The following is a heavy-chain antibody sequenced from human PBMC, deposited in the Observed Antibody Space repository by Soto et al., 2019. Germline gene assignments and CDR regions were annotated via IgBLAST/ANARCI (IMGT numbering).Heavy chain of an antibody. J-gene: IGHJ5*02. CDR1: GGSINSYY. CDR2: IYYTGST. D-gene: IGHD7-27*01. V-gene: IGHV4-59*01. Sequence: SETLSLTCTVSGGSINSYYWMWIRQSPGKGLEWIGLIYYTGSTNYNPSLRSRVTISVDASKNQFSLKLSSVTAADTAVYYCAREAPGAGGFDPWGQGTLVNVSS. CDR3: AREAPGAGGFDP.